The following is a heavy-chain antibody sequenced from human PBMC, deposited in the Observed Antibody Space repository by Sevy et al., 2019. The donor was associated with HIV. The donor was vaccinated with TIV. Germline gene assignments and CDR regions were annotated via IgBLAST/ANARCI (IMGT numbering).Heavy chain of an antibody. CDR3: ARHRVLSSSYGMDV. Sequence: GESLKISCKGSGYSFSSYWIGWVRQMPGKGLECMGIIYPGDSDTRYSRSFQGQITISADKSISTAYLQWSSLKASDTAMYYCARHRVLSSSYGMDVWGQGTTVTVSS. CDR1: GYSFSSYW. D-gene: IGHD6-6*01. J-gene: IGHJ6*02. V-gene: IGHV5-51*01. CDR2: IYPGDSDT.